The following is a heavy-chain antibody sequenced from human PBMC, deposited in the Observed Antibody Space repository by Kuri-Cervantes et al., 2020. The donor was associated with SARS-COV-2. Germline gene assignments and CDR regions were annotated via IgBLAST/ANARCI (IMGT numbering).Heavy chain of an antibody. CDR1: GFTFSSYW. CDR2: IKQDGSEK. J-gene: IGHJ4*02. V-gene: IGHV3-7*01. D-gene: IGHD1-14*01. CDR3: VSARNSLMRGY. Sequence: GGSLRLSCAASGFTFSSYWMSWVRQAPGKGLEWVANIKQDGSEKYYVDSVKGRFTISRDNAKNSLYLQMSSLRAEDTAVYYCVSARNSLMRGYWGQGTLVTVSS.